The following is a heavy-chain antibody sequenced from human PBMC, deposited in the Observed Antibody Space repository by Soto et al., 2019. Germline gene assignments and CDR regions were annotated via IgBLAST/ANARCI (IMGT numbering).Heavy chain of an antibody. V-gene: IGHV3-53*01. D-gene: IGHD2-15*01. CDR1: GFTVSSNY. Sequence: GGSLRLSCAASGFTVSSNYMSWVRQAPGKXLEWVSIIYSGGSTYYADSVKGRFTISRDNSKNTLYLQMNSLRAEDTAVYYCASGYCSGGSCWNYYYNGMDVWGQGTTVTVSS. CDR2: IYSGGST. J-gene: IGHJ6*02. CDR3: ASGYCSGGSCWNYYYNGMDV.